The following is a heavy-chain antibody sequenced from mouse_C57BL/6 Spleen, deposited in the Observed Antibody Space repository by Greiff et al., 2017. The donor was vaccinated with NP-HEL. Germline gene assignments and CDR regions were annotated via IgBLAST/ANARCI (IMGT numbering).Heavy chain of an antibody. CDR1: GYTFTDYY. CDR3: AREGQIYDGYYAMDY. J-gene: IGHJ4*01. CDR2: IYPGSGNT. D-gene: IGHD2-3*01. Sequence: QVTLKESGAELVRPGASVKLSCKASGYTFTDYYINWVKQRPGQGLEWIARIYPGSGNTYYNEKFKGKATLTAEKSSSTAYMQLSSLTSEDSAVYFCAREGQIYDGYYAMDYWGQGTSVTVSS. V-gene: IGHV1-76*01.